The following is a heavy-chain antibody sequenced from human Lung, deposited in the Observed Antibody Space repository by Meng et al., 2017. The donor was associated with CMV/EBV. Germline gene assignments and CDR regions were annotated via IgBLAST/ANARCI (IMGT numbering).Heavy chain of an antibody. J-gene: IGHJ4*02. Sequence: GSLRLXCTVSGGSITSSNYYWGWIRQPPGKGLEWIGTIYYTGSAYYNPSLQSRVTISVDTSQNQFSLKLSSMTAADTAVYYCAKTTMGRPPDYWGQGTLVTASS. V-gene: IGHV4-39*07. D-gene: IGHD1-14*01. CDR3: AKTTMGRPPDY. CDR2: IYYTGSA. CDR1: GGSITSSNYY.